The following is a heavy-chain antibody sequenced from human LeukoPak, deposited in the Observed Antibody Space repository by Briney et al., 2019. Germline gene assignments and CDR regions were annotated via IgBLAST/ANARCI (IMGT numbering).Heavy chain of an antibody. CDR1: GFIVNSYG. J-gene: IGHJ6*02. CDR3: AKDMGYFTGMDV. D-gene: IGHD2-8*01. CDR2: IRGSGGST. V-gene: IGHV3-23*01. Sequence: GGSLRLSCAASGFIVNSYGMSWVRQAPGKGLGWVSLIRGSGGSTYYADSVRGRFTISRDNSKNTLYLQMNSLRAEDTAVYYCAKDMGYFTGMDVWGQGTTVTVSS.